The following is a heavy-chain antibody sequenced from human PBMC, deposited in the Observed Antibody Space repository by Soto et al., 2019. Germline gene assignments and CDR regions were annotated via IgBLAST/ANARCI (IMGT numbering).Heavy chain of an antibody. Sequence: PGGSLRLTCAASGFPFSTYAMSWVRQAPGRGLEWVSAIRGSGYTTYYADSVKGRFTISRDNSKSTLSLQMNSLRGEDTAIYYCAKESWGQAFDTWGQGTMVTVSS. CDR3: AKESWGQAFDT. CDR1: GFPFSTYA. CDR2: IRGSGYTT. J-gene: IGHJ3*02. V-gene: IGHV3-23*01. D-gene: IGHD7-27*01.